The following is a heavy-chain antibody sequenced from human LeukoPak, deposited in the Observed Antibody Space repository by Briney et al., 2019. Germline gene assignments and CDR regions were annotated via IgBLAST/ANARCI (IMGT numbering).Heavy chain of an antibody. D-gene: IGHD3-10*01. V-gene: IGHV4-39*07. CDR2: IYYSGST. CDR1: GASISSSSYY. CDR3: ARDPRRITMLRGYYFDS. Sequence: PSETLSLTCTVSGASISSSSYYWVWIRQPPGKGLEWIGTIYYSGSTYYNPSLKSRVTISVDTSKNRFSLKLSSETAADTAVYFCARDPRRITMLRGYYFDSWGQGTLVTVSS. J-gene: IGHJ4*02.